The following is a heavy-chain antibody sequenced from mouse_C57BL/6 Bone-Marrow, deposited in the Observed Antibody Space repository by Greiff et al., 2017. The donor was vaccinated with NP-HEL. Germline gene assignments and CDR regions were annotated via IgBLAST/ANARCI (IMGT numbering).Heavy chain of an antibody. V-gene: IGHV5-4*01. Sequence: EVQLVESGGGLVKPGGSLKLSCAASGFTFSSYAMSWVRQTPEKRLEWVATISRDNAKNTLYLQMSHLKTEDTAMYYCAREDYYYGSSYDYWGQGTTLTVSS. J-gene: IGHJ2*01. CDR3: AREDYYYGSSYDY. D-gene: IGHD1-1*01. CDR1: GFTFSSYA.